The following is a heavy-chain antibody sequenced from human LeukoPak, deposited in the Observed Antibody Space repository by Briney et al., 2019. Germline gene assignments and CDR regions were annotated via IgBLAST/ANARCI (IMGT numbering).Heavy chain of an antibody. V-gene: IGHV1-18*01. CDR1: GYTFTSYG. CDR3: ARDPIVATFNWFDP. D-gene: IGHD5-12*01. CDR2: ISAYNGNT. J-gene: IGHJ5*02. Sequence: ASVKVSCKASGYTFTSYGISWVRQAPGQGLEWMGWISAYNGNTNYAQKLQGRVTMTRDTSISTAYMELSRLRSDDTAVYYCARDPIVATFNWFDPWGQGTLVTVSS.